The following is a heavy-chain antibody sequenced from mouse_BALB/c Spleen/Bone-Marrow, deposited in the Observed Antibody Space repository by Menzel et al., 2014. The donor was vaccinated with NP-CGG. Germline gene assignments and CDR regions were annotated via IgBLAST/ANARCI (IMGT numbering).Heavy chain of an antibody. CDR3: ARWGYGSSYVGYFDV. CDR1: GYTFTGYW. D-gene: IGHD1-1*01. CDR2: INPSNGRT. J-gene: IGHJ1*01. Sequence: VQLQQSGAELVKPGASVKLSCKASGYTFTGYWMHWVKQRPGQGLEWIGEINPSNGRTNYNEKFKGKATFTADTSSNTAYMQLSSLTSEDSAVYYCARWGYGSSYVGYFDVWGAGTTVTVSS. V-gene: IGHV1S81*02.